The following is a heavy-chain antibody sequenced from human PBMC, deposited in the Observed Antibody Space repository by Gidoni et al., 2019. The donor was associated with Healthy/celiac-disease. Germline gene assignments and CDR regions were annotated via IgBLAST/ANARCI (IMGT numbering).Heavy chain of an antibody. V-gene: IGHV4-39*02. J-gene: IGHJ3*02. Sequence: QLQLQESGPGLVKPSETLSLTCTVSGRSISSSSYYWGWLRQPPGKGLEWIGSIYYSGSTYYNPSLKSRVTISVDTSKNQFSLKLSSVTAADTAVYYCARDAVTTSPAFDIWGQGTMVTVSS. CDR3: ARDAVTTSPAFDI. D-gene: IGHD4-17*01. CDR2: IYYSGST. CDR1: GRSISSSSYY.